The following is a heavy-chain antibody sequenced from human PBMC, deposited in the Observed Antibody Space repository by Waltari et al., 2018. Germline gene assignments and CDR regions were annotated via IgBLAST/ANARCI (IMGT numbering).Heavy chain of an antibody. Sequence: QLQIXGSXXGLVXSSETLXLTCTVSGGXISTSNYYWGWVRQFPGKGLEWIXSIYWXGNTYXNPSLKSRLTXSVDMAKNQFSLKLSSVXAADTALHXCARPXNYGGFLGDFDXWGQGTXVTVSS. D-gene: IGHD2-21*01. CDR2: IYWXGNT. J-gene: IGHJ3*02. V-gene: IGHV4-39*01. CDR1: GGXISTSNYY. CDR3: ARPXNYGGFLGDFDX.